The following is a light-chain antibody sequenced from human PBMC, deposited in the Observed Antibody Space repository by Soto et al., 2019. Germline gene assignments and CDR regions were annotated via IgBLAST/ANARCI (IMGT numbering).Light chain of an antibody. J-gene: IGLJ1*01. V-gene: IGLV2-14*03. CDR1: SSDIGQYDY. CDR3: CSLTTSHTYV. CDR2: HVT. Sequence: QSALTQPASVSGSPGQSITISCTGTSSDIGQYDYVSWYQQHPGKAPKLMIYHVTYRPSGVSNRYSGSKSGNSASLTISGLQADDEADYYCCSLTTSHTYVFGSGTKLTV.